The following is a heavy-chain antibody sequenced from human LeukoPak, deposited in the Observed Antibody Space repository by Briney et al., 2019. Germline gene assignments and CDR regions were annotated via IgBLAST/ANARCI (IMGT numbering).Heavy chain of an antibody. D-gene: IGHD2-2*01. CDR2: ISAYNGNT. V-gene: IGHV1-18*01. CDR1: GYTFTGYG. CDR3: ARDCSSTSCYVNNWFDP. Sequence: ASVKVSCKASGYTFTGYGISWVRQAPGQGLEWMGWISAYNGNTNYAQKLQGRVTMTTDTSTSTAYMELRSLRSGDTAVYYCARDCSSTSCYVNNWFDPWGQGTLVTVSS. J-gene: IGHJ5*02.